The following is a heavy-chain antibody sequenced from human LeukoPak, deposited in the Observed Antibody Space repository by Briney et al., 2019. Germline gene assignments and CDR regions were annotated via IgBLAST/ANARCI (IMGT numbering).Heavy chain of an antibody. J-gene: IGHJ4*02. CDR2: IWYDGSDK. V-gene: IGHV3-33*08. D-gene: IGHD2-15*01. Sequence: PGRSLRLSCAASGFTFSSYAMHWVRQAPGKGLEWVAVIWYDGSDKYYVDSVKGRFTVSRDNSKSTLSLQMNSLRAEDTAVYYCARDRGWPAVHFDLWGQGTQVTVSS. CDR3: ARDRGWPAVHFDL. CDR1: GFTFSSYA.